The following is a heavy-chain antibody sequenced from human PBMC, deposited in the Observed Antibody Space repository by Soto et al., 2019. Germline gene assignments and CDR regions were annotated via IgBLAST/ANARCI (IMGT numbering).Heavy chain of an antibody. Sequence: SETLSLTCTVSGGSISSSSYYWGWIRQPPGKGLEWIGSIYYSGSTYYNPSLKSRVTISVDTSKNQFSLKLSSVTAADTAVYYCARHVWNDYGDYGGVGYWGQGTLVTVSS. CDR3: ARHVWNDYGDYGGVGY. J-gene: IGHJ4*02. CDR1: GGSISSSSYY. CDR2: IYYSGST. V-gene: IGHV4-39*01. D-gene: IGHD4-17*01.